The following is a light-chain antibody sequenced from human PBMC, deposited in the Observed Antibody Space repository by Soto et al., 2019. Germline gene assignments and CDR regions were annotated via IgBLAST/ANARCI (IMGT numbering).Light chain of an antibody. CDR2: GNN. V-gene: IGLV1-40*01. Sequence: QSVLTQPPSVSGAPGQRVTIPCAGSSSNIGAEFDVHWYRKLPGRAPKLLIFGNNNRPSGVPDRSSGSKSGTSASLAITGLLFEDEAAYFCQPYDNPLSAYVFGGGTKLTVL. J-gene: IGLJ2*01. CDR1: SSNIGAEFD. CDR3: QPYDNPLSAYV.